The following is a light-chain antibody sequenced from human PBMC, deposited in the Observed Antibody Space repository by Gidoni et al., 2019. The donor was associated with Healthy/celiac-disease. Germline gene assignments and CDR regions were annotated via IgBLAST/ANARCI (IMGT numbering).Light chain of an antibody. CDR1: QSVSSSY. Sequence: EIVLTQSPGTLSLSPGERATLSCRASQSVSSSYLDWYQQKPGQAPRLLIYGASSRATGSPDRFSGSGSGTDFTLTISRLEPEDFAVYYCQQYGSSPPMYTFGQGTKLEIK. CDR3: QQYGSSPPMYT. V-gene: IGKV3-20*01. CDR2: GAS. J-gene: IGKJ2*01.